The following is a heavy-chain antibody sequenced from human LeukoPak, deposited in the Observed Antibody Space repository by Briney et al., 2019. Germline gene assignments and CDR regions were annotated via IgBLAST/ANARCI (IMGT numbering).Heavy chain of an antibody. D-gene: IGHD5-18*01. CDR2: IKQDGSEK. Sequence: GGSLRLSCAASGFTFSSYWMSWVRQAPGKGLEWVANIKQDGSEKYYVDSVKGRFTISRDNSKNTLYLQMNSLRAEDTAVYYCARDRNTAMVKSYYGMDVWGQGTTVTVSS. V-gene: IGHV3-7*01. CDR3: ARDRNTAMVKSYYGMDV. J-gene: IGHJ6*02. CDR1: GFTFSSYW.